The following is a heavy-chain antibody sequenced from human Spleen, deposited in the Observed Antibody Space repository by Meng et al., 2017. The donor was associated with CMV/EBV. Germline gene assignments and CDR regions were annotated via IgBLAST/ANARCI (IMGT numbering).Heavy chain of an antibody. CDR1: GFTFSDYV. CDR2: VSASGTNT. D-gene: IGHD2-2*01. Sequence: GESLKISCAASGFTFSDYVMSWVRQAPGAGLEWVSAVSASGTNTYYADSVKGRFTISRDRSNNTLYLEMNNLRVDDTAIYYCAKDDVCRGNNCSPLYWYFDLWGRGTLVTVSS. V-gene: IGHV3-23*01. CDR3: AKDDVCRGNNCSPLYWYFDL. J-gene: IGHJ2*01.